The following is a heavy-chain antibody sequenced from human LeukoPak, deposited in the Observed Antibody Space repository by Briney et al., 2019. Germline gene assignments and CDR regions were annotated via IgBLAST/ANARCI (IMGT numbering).Heavy chain of an antibody. CDR2: ISWNSGSI. CDR1: GFTFDDYA. V-gene: IGHV3-9*03. D-gene: IGHD2-8*01. CDR3: AKDRRGGYCTNGVCYDAFDI. J-gene: IGHJ3*02. Sequence: GGSLRLSCAASGFTFDDYAMHWVRQAPGKGLEWVSGISWNSGSIGYADSVKGRFTISRDNAKNSLYLQMNSPRAEDMALYYCAKDRRGGYCTNGVCYDAFDIWGQGTMVTVSS.